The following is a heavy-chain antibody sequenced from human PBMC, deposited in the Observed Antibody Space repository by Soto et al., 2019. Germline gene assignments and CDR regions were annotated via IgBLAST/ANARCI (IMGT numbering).Heavy chain of an antibody. D-gene: IGHD1-26*01. Sequence: QVQLVQSGAEVKKPGASVKVSCKASGYTFTSYGISWVRQAPGQGLEWMGWISAYNGNTNYAQKLQGRVTMTTDTSXXTAYMELRSLRSDDTAVYYCARVPSGGSYYVYFDYWGQGTLVTVSS. V-gene: IGHV1-18*01. CDR2: ISAYNGNT. CDR1: GYTFTSYG. J-gene: IGHJ4*02. CDR3: ARVPSGGSYYVYFDY.